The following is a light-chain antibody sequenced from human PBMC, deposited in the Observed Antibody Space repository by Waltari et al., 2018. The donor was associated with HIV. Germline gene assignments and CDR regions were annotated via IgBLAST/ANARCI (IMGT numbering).Light chain of an antibody. CDR2: WAS. J-gene: IGKJ4*01. CDR1: TSILYSSNNKNY. CDR3: QQYDSTPLT. Sequence: DIVMTQSPDSLAVSLVERATINCKSTTSILYSSNNKNYLAWYQQKPGQPPKLLIYWASTRESGVPDRFSGSGSGTDFTLTISSLQAEDVAVYYCQQYDSTPLTFGGGTKVEIK. V-gene: IGKV4-1*01.